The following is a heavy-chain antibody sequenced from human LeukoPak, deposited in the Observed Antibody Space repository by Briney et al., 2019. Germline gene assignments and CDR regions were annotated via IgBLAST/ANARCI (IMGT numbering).Heavy chain of an antibody. CDR2: IQHDGSKK. V-gene: IGHV3-30*02. J-gene: IGHJ4*02. CDR3: AKDIGSYYDY. CDR1: GFTFSDAW. Sequence: GGSLSLSCATSGFTFSDAWMSWVRQAPGKGLEWVTFIQHDGSKKYYADSVKGRFTISRDNSKNTLYLEMNSLRAEDTAVYYCAKDIGSYYDYWGQGILVTVSS. D-gene: IGHD3-10*01.